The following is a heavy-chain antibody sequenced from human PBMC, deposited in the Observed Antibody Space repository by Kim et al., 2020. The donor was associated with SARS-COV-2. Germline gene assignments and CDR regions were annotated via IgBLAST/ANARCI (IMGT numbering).Heavy chain of an antibody. CDR2: GT. D-gene: IGHD6-13*01. J-gene: IGHJ4*02. CDR3: ARVSAAAFDY. V-gene: IGHV1-2*02. Sequence: GTNYAQKCQGRVTMTRDTSISTAYMELSRLRSDDTAVYYCARVSAAAFDYWGQGTLVTVSS.